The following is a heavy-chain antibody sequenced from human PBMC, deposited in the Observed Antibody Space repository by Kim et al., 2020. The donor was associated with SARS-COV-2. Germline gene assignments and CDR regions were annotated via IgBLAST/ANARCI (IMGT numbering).Heavy chain of an antibody. V-gene: IGHV1-18*01. D-gene: IGHD4-17*01. Sequence: TDDAQNVQGRVTMTADTSKNTAYMELRGLKSDDTAVYYCARDGDTYGDFVSWGQGTLVTVSS. J-gene: IGHJ5*02. CDR2: T. CDR3: ARDGDTYGDFVS.